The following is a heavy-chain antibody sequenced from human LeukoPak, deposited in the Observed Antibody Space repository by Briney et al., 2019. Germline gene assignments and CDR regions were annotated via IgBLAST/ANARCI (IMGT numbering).Heavy chain of an antibody. CDR2: IYTSGST. CDR3: ASPITMVRGVHNDY. V-gene: IGHV4-4*07. CDR1: GGSISSYY. J-gene: IGHJ4*02. D-gene: IGHD3-10*01. Sequence: SETLSLTCTVSGGSISSYYWSWIRQPAGKGLEWIGRIYTSGSTNYNPSLKSRVTISVDTSRNQFSLKLSSVTAADTAVYYCASPITMVRGVHNDYWGQGTLVTVSS.